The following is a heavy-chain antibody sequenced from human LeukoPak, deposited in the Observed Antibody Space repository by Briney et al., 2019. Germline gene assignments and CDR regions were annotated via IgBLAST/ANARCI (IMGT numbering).Heavy chain of an antibody. J-gene: IGHJ5*02. CDR1: GGSISSSSYY. D-gene: IGHD3-10*01. Sequence: SETLSLTCTVSGGSISSSSYYWGWIRQPPGKGLEWIGSIYYSGSTYYNPSLKSRVTISVDTSKNQFSLKLSSVTAADTAVYYCARRAFRRRPLLLWRGSWFDPWGQGTLVTVSS. CDR3: ARRAFRRRPLLLWRGSWFDP. CDR2: IYYSGST. V-gene: IGHV4-39*07.